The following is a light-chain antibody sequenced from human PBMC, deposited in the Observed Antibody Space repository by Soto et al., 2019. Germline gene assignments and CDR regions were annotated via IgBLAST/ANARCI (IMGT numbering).Light chain of an antibody. Sequence: QMTQSPSSLSASVGERVTITCRASQSIDSYLNWYQQKPGKAPKLLIYAVSNLQSGVPSRFRGRGSGTDFSLTVSSLQPEDSATYYFQQTYSTPLYTFGQGTKLEIK. CDR3: QQTYSTPLYT. CDR1: QSIDSY. CDR2: AVS. V-gene: IGKV1-39*01. J-gene: IGKJ2*01.